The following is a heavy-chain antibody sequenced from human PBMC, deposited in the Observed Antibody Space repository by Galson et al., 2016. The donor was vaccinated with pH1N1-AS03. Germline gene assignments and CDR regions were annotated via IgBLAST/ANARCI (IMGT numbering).Heavy chain of an antibody. CDR3: ARSPRTIAVAGTFPSRFDP. J-gene: IGHJ5*02. Sequence: ETLSLTCTVSGDSTFDYYWNWIRQPPGKGLEWIGYIQTTGNTKYNPSLKSRVTMSIDTSKNQFSLHLMSVTAADTALYYCARSPRTIAVAGTFPSRFDPWGQGMLDTVSS. CDR2: IQTTGNT. CDR1: GDSTFDYY. D-gene: IGHD6-19*01. V-gene: IGHV4-4*09.